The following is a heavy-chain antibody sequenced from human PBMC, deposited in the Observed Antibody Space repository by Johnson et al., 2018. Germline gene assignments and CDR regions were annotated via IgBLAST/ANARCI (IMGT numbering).Heavy chain of an antibody. Sequence: QVQLQESGPGLVKPSETLSLTCTVSGGSISSYYWRWIRQPPGKGLEWIGYIYSSGSTNYNPSLKSRVTISVDTSKNQFSLKPSYWTAAEPAVYYCARDEIVLMLYTTLPCWGQGTLVTVSS. J-gene: IGHJ4*02. CDR1: GGSISSYY. D-gene: IGHD2-8*01. CDR3: ARDEIVLMLYTTLPC. V-gene: IGHV4-59*01. CDR2: IYSSGST.